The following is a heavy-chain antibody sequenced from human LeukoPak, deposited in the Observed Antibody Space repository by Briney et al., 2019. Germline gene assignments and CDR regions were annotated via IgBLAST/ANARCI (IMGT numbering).Heavy chain of an antibody. D-gene: IGHD6-19*01. V-gene: IGHV3-74*01. CDR3: ARDLSSGFDAFDI. J-gene: IGHJ3*02. Sequence: GGSLRLSCAASGFTFSSYWMHWVRQAPGKGLVWVPRINSDGSSTSHADSVKGRFTISRDNAKNTLYLQMNSLRAEDTAVYYCARDLSSGFDAFDIWGQGTMVTVSS. CDR1: GFTFSSYW. CDR2: INSDGSST.